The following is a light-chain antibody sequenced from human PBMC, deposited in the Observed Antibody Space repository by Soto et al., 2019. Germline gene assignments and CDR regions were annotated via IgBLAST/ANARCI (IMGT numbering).Light chain of an antibody. CDR2: EVT. CDR1: SSDVGLYDF. V-gene: IGLV2-14*01. J-gene: IGLJ1*01. Sequence: QSALTQPASVSGSPGQSITISCTGASSDVGLYDFVSWYQQHPGKAPKLWIYEVTYRPSGVSSRFSGSKSGNTASLTISGLQAEDEADYYCNSYTRFSTYVFGTGTKVTVL. CDR3: NSYTRFSTYV.